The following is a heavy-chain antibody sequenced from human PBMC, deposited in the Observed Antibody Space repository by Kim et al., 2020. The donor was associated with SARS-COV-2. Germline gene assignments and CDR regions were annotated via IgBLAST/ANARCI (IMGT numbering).Heavy chain of an antibody. CDR2: INTNTGNP. CDR3: ARDGGPLLLWFGEGTETGAFDI. V-gene: IGHV7-4-1*02. Sequence: ASVKVSCKASGYTFTSYAMNWVRQAPGQGLEWMGWINTNTGNPTYAQGFTGRFVFSLDTSVSTAYLQISSLKAEDTAVDYCARDGGPLLLWFGEGTETGAFDIWGQGTMVTVAS. J-gene: IGHJ3*02. CDR1: GYTFTSYA. D-gene: IGHD3-10*01.